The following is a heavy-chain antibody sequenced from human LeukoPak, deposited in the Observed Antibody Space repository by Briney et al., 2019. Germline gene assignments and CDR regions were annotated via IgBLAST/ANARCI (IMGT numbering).Heavy chain of an antibody. D-gene: IGHD1-26*01. CDR1: GGSISSSSYY. CDR2: IYYSGST. CDR3: ARDVGATTNNWFDP. Sequence: SETLSLTCTVSGGSISSSSYYWGWIRQPPGKGLEWIGSIYYSGSTYYNPSLKSRVTISVDTSKNQFSLKLSSVTAADTAVYYCARDVGATTNNWFDPWGQGTLVTVSS. V-gene: IGHV4-39*07. J-gene: IGHJ5*02.